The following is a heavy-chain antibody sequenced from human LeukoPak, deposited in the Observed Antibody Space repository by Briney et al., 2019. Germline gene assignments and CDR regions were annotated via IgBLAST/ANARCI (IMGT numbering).Heavy chain of an antibody. CDR2: ISSSSAYI. V-gene: IGHV3-21*01. CDR3: AGGYCSGGSCYDYFDY. Sequence: GGSLRLSCAASGFSFSTYRMNWVRQAPGKGLEWVTSISSSSAYIYHAGSVKGRFTISRDNAKNSLYLQMNSLRAEDTAVYYCAGGYCSGGSCYDYFDYWGQGTLVTVSS. D-gene: IGHD2-15*01. CDR1: GFSFSTYR. J-gene: IGHJ4*02.